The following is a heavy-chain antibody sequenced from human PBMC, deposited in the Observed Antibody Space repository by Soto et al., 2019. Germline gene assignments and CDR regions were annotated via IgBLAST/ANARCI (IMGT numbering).Heavy chain of an antibody. CDR1: GDSVSSNDAT. CDR2: TYYMSRWQT. CDR3: ARLIGNSWLDS. J-gene: IGHJ5*01. V-gene: IGHV6-1*01. Sequence: QVQLQQSGPGLVKPSQTLSLTCAISGDSVSSNDATWDWIRQSPSRGLEWLGRTYYMSRWQTDYAISVKSRISINPDTANNQVSLQLNSVTPDDTAVYYCARLIGNSWLDSWGQGTLVTVSS. D-gene: IGHD3-16*01.